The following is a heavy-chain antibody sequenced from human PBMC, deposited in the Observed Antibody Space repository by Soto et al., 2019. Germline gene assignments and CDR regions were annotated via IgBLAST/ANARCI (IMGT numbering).Heavy chain of an antibody. CDR1: GGSISSSNW. CDR2: IYHSGST. J-gene: IGHJ4*02. Sequence: SETLSLTCAVSGGSISSSNWWSWVRQPPGKGLEWIGEIYHSGSTNYNPSLKSRVTISVDKSKNQFSLKLSSVTAADTAVYYCARNERYSSSWYYFDYWGPGTPVTSPQ. CDR3: ARNERYSSSWYYFDY. D-gene: IGHD6-13*01. V-gene: IGHV4-4*02.